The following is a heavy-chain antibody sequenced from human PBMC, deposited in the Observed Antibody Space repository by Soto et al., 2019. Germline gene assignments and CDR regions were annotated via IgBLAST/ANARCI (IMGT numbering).Heavy chain of an antibody. CDR3: ARQALALRKNNWFDP. J-gene: IGHJ5*01. Sequence: SETLSLTCTVSRDSIISSDIYWGWVRQPPGKGLEGIGSIFYLGSSYYNPSLKSRVTMSVDTSKNQFSLRLRSVTAADTALYFCARQALALRKNNWFDPWGQGTMVTVSS. CDR2: IFYLGSS. V-gene: IGHV4-39*01. CDR1: RDSIISSDIY. D-gene: IGHD3-3*02.